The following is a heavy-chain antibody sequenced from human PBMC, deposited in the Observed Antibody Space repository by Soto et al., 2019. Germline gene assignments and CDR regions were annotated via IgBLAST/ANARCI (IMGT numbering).Heavy chain of an antibody. D-gene: IGHD3-3*01. Sequence: GASVKVSCKASGYTFTGYYMHWVRQAPGQGLEWMGWINPNSGGTNYAQKFQGRVTMTRDTSISTAYMELSRLRSDDTAVYYCARDGNYDFWSGYQASFWFDPWGQGTLVTVSS. CDR3: ARDGNYDFWSGYQASFWFDP. CDR2: INPNSGGT. J-gene: IGHJ5*02. V-gene: IGHV1-2*02. CDR1: GYTFTGYY.